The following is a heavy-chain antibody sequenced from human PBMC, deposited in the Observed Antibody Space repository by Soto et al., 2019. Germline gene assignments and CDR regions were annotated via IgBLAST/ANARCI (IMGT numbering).Heavy chain of an antibody. D-gene: IGHD4-17*01. CDR2: INHSGST. J-gene: IGHJ4*02. CDR3: ARTGRLRAYFDY. Sequence: ETLSLTCAVYGGSFSGYYWSWIRQPPGKGLEWIGEINHSGSTNYNPSLKSRVTISVDTSKNQFSLKLSSVTAADTAVYYCARTGRLRAYFDYWGQGTLVTVSS. CDR1: GGSFSGYY. V-gene: IGHV4-34*01.